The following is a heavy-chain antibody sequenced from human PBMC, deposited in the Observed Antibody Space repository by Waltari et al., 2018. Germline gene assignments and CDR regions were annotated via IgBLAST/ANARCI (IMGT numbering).Heavy chain of an antibody. CDR3: ARGRGMRIAEETIVWFDS. Sequence: QVQLQESGPGLVKPSETLSLTCTVSGDSINSYYWSWIRQPPGKRLEWIGCIYYSGNTKYNPCNYNPSINSRVTISVDKWKNQFSLNLSSVTAADTAVYYCARGRGMRIAEETIVWFDSWGQGTLVTVSS. D-gene: IGHD3-16*02. V-gene: IGHV4-59*12. J-gene: IGHJ5*01. CDR2: IYYSGNT. CDR1: GDSINSYY.